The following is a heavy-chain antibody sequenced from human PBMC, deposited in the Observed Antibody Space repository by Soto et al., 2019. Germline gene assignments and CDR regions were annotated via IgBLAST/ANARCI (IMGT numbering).Heavy chain of an antibody. D-gene: IGHD2-2*01. CDR1: GYTFTSYG. Sequence: EASVKVSCKASGYTFTSYGISWVRQAPGQGLEWMGWISAYNGNTNYAQKLQGRVTMTTDTSTSAAYMELRSLRSDDTAVYYCARVGIVVVPAAIDYWGQGTLVTVSS. J-gene: IGHJ4*02. V-gene: IGHV1-18*01. CDR2: ISAYNGNT. CDR3: ARVGIVVVPAAIDY.